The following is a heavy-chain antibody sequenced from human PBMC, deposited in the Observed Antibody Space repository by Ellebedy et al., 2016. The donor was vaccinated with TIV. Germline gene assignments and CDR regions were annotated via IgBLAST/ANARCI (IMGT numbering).Heavy chain of an antibody. D-gene: IGHD3-10*01. Sequence: GESLKISCAASGFTFSSYSMNWVRQAPGKGLEWVSYISSSSSTIYYADSVKGRFTISRDNAKNSLYLQMNSLRAEDTAVYYCARELRTMLRGAYLGYWGQGTLVTVSS. CDR2: ISSSSSTI. J-gene: IGHJ4*02. V-gene: IGHV3-48*04. CDR3: ARELRTMLRGAYLGY. CDR1: GFTFSSYS.